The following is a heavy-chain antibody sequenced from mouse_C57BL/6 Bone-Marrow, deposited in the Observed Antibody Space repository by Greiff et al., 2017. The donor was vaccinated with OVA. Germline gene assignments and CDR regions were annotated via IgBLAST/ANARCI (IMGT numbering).Heavy chain of an antibody. CDR1: GYTFTDHI. CDR2: IYPVSGET. D-gene: IGHD1-1*01. J-gene: IGHJ4*01. V-gene: IGHV1-11*01. Sequence: VHLVESGAELASPGASVTLSCKASGYTFTDHIMHWVKKRPGQGLEWIGRIYPVSGETNYNQKFMGKATFSVDRSSSTVYMVLNSLTSEDPAVYYCGITTVWRGYYAKDCWGQGTSVTVSS. CDR3: GITTVWRGYYAKDC.